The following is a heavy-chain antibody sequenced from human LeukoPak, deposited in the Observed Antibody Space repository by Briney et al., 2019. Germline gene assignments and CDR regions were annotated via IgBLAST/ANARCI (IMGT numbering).Heavy chain of an antibody. CDR3: ARLVPASISGDY. CDR1: GYHFPGCW. Sequence: GESLQISCKSSGYHFPGCWIGWVRPMPGKGLERMGIIYHGDYDTRYSPSFQGQVTISADKSINAAYLQWSSLKASDTAMYYCARLVPASISGDYWGQGTLVTVSS. D-gene: IGHD3-10*01. J-gene: IGHJ4*02. V-gene: IGHV5-51*01. CDR2: IYHGDYDT.